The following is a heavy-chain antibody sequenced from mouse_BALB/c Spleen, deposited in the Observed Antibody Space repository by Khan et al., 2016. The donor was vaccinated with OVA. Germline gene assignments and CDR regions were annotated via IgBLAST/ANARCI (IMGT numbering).Heavy chain of an antibody. CDR1: GYTFTDYS. Sequence: VQLQESGPELVRPGVSVKISCKGSGYTFTDYSMHWVKQSHAKSLEWIGVISTDSVNTNYNQKFKGKATLTVDKSSSTAYMELARMTSEDSAIYYFAIRDYFDYWGQGTTLTVSS. V-gene: IGHV1S137*01. CDR3: AIRDYFDY. CDR2: ISTDSVNT. J-gene: IGHJ2*01.